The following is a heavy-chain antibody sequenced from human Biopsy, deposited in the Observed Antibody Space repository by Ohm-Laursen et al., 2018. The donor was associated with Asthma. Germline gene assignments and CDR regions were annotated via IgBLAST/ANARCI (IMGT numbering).Heavy chain of an antibody. V-gene: IGHV3-30*18. Sequence: SLRLSCAASGFTVSSNGMSWVRQAPGKGLDWVAVISFDGSNKNYTDSVKGRFTISRDNSRNTLHLQMNSLRAEDTAVYYCAKDVFPGWELRRGPDYWGQGTLVTVSA. J-gene: IGHJ4*02. CDR1: GFTVSSNG. CDR3: AKDVFPGWELRRGPDY. CDR2: ISFDGSNK. D-gene: IGHD1-26*01.